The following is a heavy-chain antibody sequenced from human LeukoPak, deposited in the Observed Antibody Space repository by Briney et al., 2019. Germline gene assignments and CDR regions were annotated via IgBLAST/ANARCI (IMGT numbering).Heavy chain of an antibody. Sequence: ASVKVSCEASGYTFTSDYMHWVRQAPGQGLEWMGIINPSGGSTSYAQKFQGRVTMTRDTSTSTVYMELSSLRSEDTAVYYCASSYPGGVVVGATSLVGGYWGQGTLVTVSS. D-gene: IGHD1-26*01. CDR2: INPSGGST. J-gene: IGHJ4*02. CDR1: GYTFTSDY. CDR3: ASSYPGGVVVGATSLVGGY. V-gene: IGHV1-46*01.